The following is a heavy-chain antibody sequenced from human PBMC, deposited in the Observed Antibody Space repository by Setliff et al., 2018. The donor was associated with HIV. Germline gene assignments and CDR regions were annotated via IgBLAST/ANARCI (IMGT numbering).Heavy chain of an antibody. Sequence: GASVKVSCKASGYTFTGNYIHWVRQAPGQGLEWMGWVNTGNGNTKYSQKVQGRVTITRDTSASTAYMELSSLRSEDTAVYYCAAGYCGGDCYSRQSYFDYWGQGTLVTVSS. D-gene: IGHD2-21*02. V-gene: IGHV1-3*04. CDR3: AAGYCGGDCYSRQSYFDY. J-gene: IGHJ4*02. CDR1: GYTFTGNY. CDR2: VNTGNGNT.